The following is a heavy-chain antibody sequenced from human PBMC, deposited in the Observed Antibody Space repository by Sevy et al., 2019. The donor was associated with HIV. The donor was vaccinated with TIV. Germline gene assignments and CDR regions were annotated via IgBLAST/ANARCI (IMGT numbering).Heavy chain of an antibody. D-gene: IGHD1-1*01. Sequence: GGSLRLSCTASGFTFSSYGMHWVRQAPGKGLEWVAVISYDGSHKYYADSVKGRFTISRDNSKNTLYLQMNSLRAEDTAVYYCAKTARDDDDNYYYYYGMYVWGQGTTVTVSS. CDR2: ISYDGSHK. V-gene: IGHV3-30*18. J-gene: IGHJ6*02. CDR3: AKTARDDDDNYYYYYGMYV. CDR1: GFTFSSYG.